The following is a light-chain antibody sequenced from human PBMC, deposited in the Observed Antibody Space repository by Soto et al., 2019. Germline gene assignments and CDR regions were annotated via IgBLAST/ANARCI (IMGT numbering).Light chain of an antibody. CDR3: KSYDGSNTYV. CDR1: SSDVGGYKF. CDR2: EIN. Sequence: QSALTQPASVSGSPGQSITISCTGTSSDVGGYKFVSWYQQHPGKAPKLKIYEINTRPSGVSNRFSGSKSGNTASLTISGLQAEDEADYFCKSYDGSNTYVFGSGTKVTVL. V-gene: IGLV2-14*01. J-gene: IGLJ1*01.